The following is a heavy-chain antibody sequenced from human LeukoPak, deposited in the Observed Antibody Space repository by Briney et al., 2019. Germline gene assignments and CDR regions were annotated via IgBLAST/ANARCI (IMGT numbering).Heavy chain of an antibody. CDR1: GGTFSSYA. Sequence: ASVKVSCKASGGTFSSYAISWVRQAPGQGLEWMGIINPSGGSTSYAQKFQGRVTMTRDTSTSTVYMELSSLRSEDTAVYYCAVLDIVVVPAAISPRWFDPWGQGTLVTVSS. CDR3: AVLDIVVVPAAISPRWFDP. V-gene: IGHV1-46*01. D-gene: IGHD2-2*03. CDR2: INPSGGST. J-gene: IGHJ5*02.